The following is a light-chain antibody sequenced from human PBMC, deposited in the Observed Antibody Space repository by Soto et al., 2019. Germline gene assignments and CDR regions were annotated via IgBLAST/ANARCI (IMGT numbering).Light chain of an antibody. CDR3: RSYAGSNNLGV. J-gene: IGLJ3*02. CDR1: SSDVGGYNY. Sequence: QSALTQPPSASGSPGQSVTISCTGTSSDVGGYNYVSWYQQHPGKAPKLMIYEVSKRPSGVPDRFSGSKSGNTASLTDSGLQAEDEADCYCRSYAGSNNLGVFGGGTKLTVL. V-gene: IGLV2-8*01. CDR2: EVS.